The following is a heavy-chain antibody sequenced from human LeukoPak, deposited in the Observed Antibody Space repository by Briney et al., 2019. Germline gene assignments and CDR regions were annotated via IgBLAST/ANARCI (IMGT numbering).Heavy chain of an antibody. Sequence: PGGSLRLSCAASGFTFSSYSMNWVRQAPGKGLEWVSSISSSSSYIYYADSVKGRFTISRDNSKNFLYLQMNSLRVEDTAFYYCAKDFRRMTTVTSGAYFHYWGQGTLVTVSS. V-gene: IGHV3-21*04. D-gene: IGHD4-17*01. CDR3: AKDFRRMTTVTSGAYFHY. CDR1: GFTFSSYS. J-gene: IGHJ4*02. CDR2: ISSSSSYI.